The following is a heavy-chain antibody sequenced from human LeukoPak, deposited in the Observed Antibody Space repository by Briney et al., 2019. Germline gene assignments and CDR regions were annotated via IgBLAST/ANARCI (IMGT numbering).Heavy chain of an antibody. Sequence: GGSLRLSCAASGFTFSSYAMHWVRQAPGKGLGWVAVISYDGSNKYYADSVKGRFTISRDNSKNTLYLQMNSLRAEDAAVYYCARDKNGDYRDWGQGTLVTVSS. CDR3: ARDKNGDYRD. D-gene: IGHD4-17*01. V-gene: IGHV3-30-3*01. CDR1: GFTFSSYA. J-gene: IGHJ4*02. CDR2: ISYDGSNK.